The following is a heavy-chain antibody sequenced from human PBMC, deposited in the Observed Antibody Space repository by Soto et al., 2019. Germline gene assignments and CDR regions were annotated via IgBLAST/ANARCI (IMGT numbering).Heavy chain of an antibody. Sequence: SGPTLVNPTQTLTLTCTFSGFSLSTSGMCVSWIRQPPGKALEWLARIDWDDDKYYSTSLKTRLTISKDTSKNQVVLTMTNMDPVDTATYYCARNDYGDSYNWFDPWGQGTLVTVSS. CDR1: GFSLSTSGMC. CDR2: IDWDDDK. J-gene: IGHJ5*02. V-gene: IGHV2-70*11. D-gene: IGHD4-17*01. CDR3: ARNDYGDSYNWFDP.